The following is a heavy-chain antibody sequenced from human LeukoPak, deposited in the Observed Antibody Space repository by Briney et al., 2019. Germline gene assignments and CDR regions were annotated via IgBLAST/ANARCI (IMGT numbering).Heavy chain of an antibody. V-gene: IGHV1-69*06. CDR1: GYTFTGYY. J-gene: IGHJ6*03. D-gene: IGHD2/OR15-2a*01. CDR3: ARVNGNTSAKYYYYYMDV. CDR2: IIPIFGTA. Sequence: GASVKVSCKASGYTFTGYYMHWVRQAPGQGLEWMGGIIPIFGTANYAQKFQGRVTITADKSTSTAYMELSSLRSEDTAVYYRARVNGNTSAKYYYYYMDVWGKGTTVTVSS.